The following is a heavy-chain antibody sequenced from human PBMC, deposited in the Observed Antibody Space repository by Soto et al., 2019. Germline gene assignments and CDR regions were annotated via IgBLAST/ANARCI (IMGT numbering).Heavy chain of an antibody. CDR3: TRDFQGQYYYGMDV. V-gene: IGHV3-49*04. Sequence: GGSLRLSCTASGFTFGDYAMNWVRQAPGKGLEWVGFIRGKPNGGATDYAASLKGRFTISRDDSRSVAYLQMNSLKTEDTAVYYCTRDFQGQYYYGMDVWGQGNTVTVSS. CDR1: GFTFGDYA. CDR2: IRGKPNGGAT. J-gene: IGHJ6*02.